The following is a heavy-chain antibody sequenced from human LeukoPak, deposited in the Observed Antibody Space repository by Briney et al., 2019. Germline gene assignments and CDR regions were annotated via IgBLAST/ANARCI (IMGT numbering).Heavy chain of an antibody. J-gene: IGHJ2*01. CDR3: ARVGCSSTSCQPSLDWYFDL. D-gene: IGHD2-2*01. CDR2: ISYDGSNK. Sequence: GGSLRLSCAASGFTFSSYGMHWVRQAPGKGLEWVAVISYDGSNKYYADSVKGRFTISRDNSKNTLYLQMNSLRAEDTAVYYCARVGCSSTSCQPSLDWYFDLWGRGTLVTVSS. CDR1: GFTFSSYG. V-gene: IGHV3-30*03.